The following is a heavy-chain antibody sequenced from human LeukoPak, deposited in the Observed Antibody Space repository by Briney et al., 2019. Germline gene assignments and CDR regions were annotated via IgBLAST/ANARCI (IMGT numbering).Heavy chain of an antibody. CDR3: ARNPRDYYDSSGYSPIDY. V-gene: IGHV3-21*01. CDR2: ISSSSSYI. CDR1: GFTFSSYS. D-gene: IGHD3-22*01. J-gene: IGHJ4*02. Sequence: PGGSLRLSCAASGFTFSSYSMNWVRQAPGKGLEWVSSISSSSSYIYYADSVKGRFTISRDNAKNSLYLQMNSLRAEDTAVYYCARNPRDYYDSSGYSPIDYWGQGTLVTVSS.